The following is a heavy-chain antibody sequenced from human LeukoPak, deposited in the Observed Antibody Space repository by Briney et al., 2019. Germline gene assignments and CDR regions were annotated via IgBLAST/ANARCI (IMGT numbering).Heavy chain of an antibody. V-gene: IGHV3-30-3*01. CDR1: GFTFSSYA. D-gene: IGHD5-18*01. J-gene: IGHJ6*02. CDR3: ARDIEGRGIQLWSHYYYGMDV. CDR2: ISYDGSNK. Sequence: GGSLRLSCAASGFTFSSYAMHWVRQAPGKGLEWVAVISYDGSNKYYADSVKGRFTISRDNSKNTLYLQMNSLRAEDTAVYYCARDIEGRGIQLWSHYYYGMDVWGQGTTVTVSS.